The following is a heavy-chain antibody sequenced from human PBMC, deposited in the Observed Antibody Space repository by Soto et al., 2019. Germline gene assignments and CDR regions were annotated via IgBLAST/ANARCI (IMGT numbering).Heavy chain of an antibody. CDR3: AKSYYYDSSGSIMDV. CDR2: ISYDGYNK. Sequence: TGGSLRLSCAASGFTFSSYGMHWVRQTPAKGLEWVAVISYDGYNKYYADSVKGRFTISRDNSKNTLYLQMNGLRAEDTAVYYCAKSYYYDSSGSIMDVWGQGTTVTVSS. CDR1: GFTFSSYG. V-gene: IGHV3-30*18. D-gene: IGHD3-22*01. J-gene: IGHJ6*02.